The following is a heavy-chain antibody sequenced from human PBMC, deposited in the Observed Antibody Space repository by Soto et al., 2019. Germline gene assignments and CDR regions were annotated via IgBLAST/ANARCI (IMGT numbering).Heavy chain of an antibody. CDR2: ISSSGGSR. Sequence: EEQVSESGGGLVQPGGSLRLSCAASGFNFNTFAMSWIRQAPGKGXXWVSHISSSGGSRDYADSVRGRFTISRDNSKNVVFLQMKSLXADDTATYYXXXXXXXXXXAXWVDPWGKGTLVTVSS. CDR1: GFNFNTFA. J-gene: IGHJ5*02. V-gene: IGHV3-23*01. CDR3: XXXXXXXXXAXWVDP.